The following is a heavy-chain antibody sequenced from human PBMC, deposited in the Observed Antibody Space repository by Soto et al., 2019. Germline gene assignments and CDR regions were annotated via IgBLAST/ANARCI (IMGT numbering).Heavy chain of an antibody. J-gene: IGHJ4*02. CDR3: ARGRSVAQGLDY. Sequence: QVQLQESGPGLVKPSQTLSLTCTVSGGSISSGGYYWSWIRQHPGKGLEWIGDIYYSGSTYYNPSLKSGVTLSGDTSKNQSSLKLSSVTAADTAVYYCARGRSVAQGLDYWGQGTLVTVSS. CDR2: IYYSGST. V-gene: IGHV4-31*03. CDR1: GGSISSGGYY.